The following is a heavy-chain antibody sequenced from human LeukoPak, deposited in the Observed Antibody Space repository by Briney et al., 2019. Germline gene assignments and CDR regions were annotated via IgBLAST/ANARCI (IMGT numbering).Heavy chain of an antibody. CDR1: GGSISSSSYY. CDR3: ARENSNSWYLDY. D-gene: IGHD6-13*01. V-gene: IGHV4-39*02. J-gene: IGHJ4*02. CDR2: IYYSGST. Sequence: PSETLSLTCTVSGGSISSSSYYWGWIRQPPGKGLEWIGSIYYSGSTYYNPSLKSRVTISVDTSKNQFSLKLNSVTAADTAVYYCARENSNSWYLDYWGQGTLVTVSS.